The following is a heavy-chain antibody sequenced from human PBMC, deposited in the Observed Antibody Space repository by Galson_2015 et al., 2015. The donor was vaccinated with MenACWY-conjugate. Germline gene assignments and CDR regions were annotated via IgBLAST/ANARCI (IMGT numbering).Heavy chain of an antibody. D-gene: IGHD6-13*01. V-gene: IGHV3-23*01. Sequence: SLRLSCAASGFTFNTYVMNWVRQAPGKGLEWVSTISDAGGRIYYADSVKGRFTISRDNSRNTLFLQMNSLRADDTAIYYCAKYSRKSPSGSFDVWGQGKMVTVSS. CDR1: GFTFNTYV. J-gene: IGHJ3*01. CDR3: AKYSRKSPSGSFDV. CDR2: ISDAGGRI.